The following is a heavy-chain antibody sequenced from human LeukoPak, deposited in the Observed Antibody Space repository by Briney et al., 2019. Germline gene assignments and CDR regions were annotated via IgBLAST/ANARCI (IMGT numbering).Heavy chain of an antibody. V-gene: IGHV3-23*01. J-gene: IGHJ4*02. CDR2: ISGSGGST. CDR3: ARWVVAAGKFDY. CDR1: GFTFSSYA. D-gene: IGHD2-15*01. Sequence: PGGSLRLSCAASGFTFSSYAMSWVRQAPGKGLEWVSAISGSGGSTYYADPVKGRFTISRDNFKNTLYLQMNSLRAEDTAVYYCARWVVAAGKFDYWGQGTLVTVSS.